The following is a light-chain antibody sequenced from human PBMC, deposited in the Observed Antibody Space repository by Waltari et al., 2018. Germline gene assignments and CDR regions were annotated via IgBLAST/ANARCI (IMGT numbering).Light chain of an antibody. CDR3: MQALQTPPT. Sequence: DIVMTQSPLSLPVTPGEPASISCRSSQSLLHNNGYNYLDWYLQKPGQSPQLLIYLGSNRASGVPYRVSGSGSGTDFTLKISRVEAEDVGVYYCMQALQTPPTFGQGTKVEIK. J-gene: IGKJ1*01. CDR1: QSLLHNNGYNY. V-gene: IGKV2-28*01. CDR2: LGS.